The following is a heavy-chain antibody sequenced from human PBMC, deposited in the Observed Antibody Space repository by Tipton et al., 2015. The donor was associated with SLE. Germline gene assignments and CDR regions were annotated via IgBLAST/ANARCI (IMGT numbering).Heavy chain of an antibody. CDR3: ARMRIPAGPEPYYYDS. J-gene: IGHJ4*02. D-gene: IGHD6-6*01. CDR2: ISRSGSTI. V-gene: IGHV3-11*04. Sequence: QLVQSGGGLVKPGGSLRLSCAASGFIFSDYYMSWIRQAPGKGLEWISYISRSGSTIYYADSVKGRFTISRDNSKNSLFLHVNSLRVDDTAVYFCARMRIPAGPEPYYYDSWGQGTLVIVSS. CDR1: GFIFSDYY.